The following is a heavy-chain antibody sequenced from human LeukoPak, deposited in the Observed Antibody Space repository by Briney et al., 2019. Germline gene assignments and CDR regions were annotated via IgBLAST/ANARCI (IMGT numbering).Heavy chain of an antibody. D-gene: IGHD1-26*01. J-gene: IGHJ6*03. CDR3: AGSYGFAYYYYMDV. CDR1: GGSISSGSYY. Sequence: SETLSLTCTVSGGSISSGSYYWSWIRQPAGKGLEWIGRIYTSGITNYNLSLKSRVTISVDTSKNQFSLKLSSVTAADTAVYYCAGSYGFAYYYYMDVWGKGTTVTISS. V-gene: IGHV4-61*02. CDR2: IYTSGIT.